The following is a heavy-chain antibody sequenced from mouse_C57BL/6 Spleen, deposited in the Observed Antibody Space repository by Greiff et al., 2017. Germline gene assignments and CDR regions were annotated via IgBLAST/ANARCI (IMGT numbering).Heavy chain of an antibody. CDR2: IYPGDGGT. V-gene: IGHV1-82*01. CDR1: GYAFSSSW. D-gene: IGHD1-1*01. Sequence: VQLQQSGPELVKPGASVKISCKASGYAFSSSWMNWVKQRPGKGLEWIGRIYPGDGGTNYNGKFKGKATLTADKSSSKAYMQLSSLTSEDSAVYFCARGITTIYAMDYWGQGTSVTVSS. J-gene: IGHJ4*01. CDR3: ARGITTIYAMDY.